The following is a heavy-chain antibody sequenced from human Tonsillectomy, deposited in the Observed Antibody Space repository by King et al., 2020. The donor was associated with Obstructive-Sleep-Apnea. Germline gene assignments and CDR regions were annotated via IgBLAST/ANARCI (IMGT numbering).Heavy chain of an antibody. V-gene: IGHV1-69*10. CDR1: GGTFSTYT. D-gene: IGHD4-11*01. CDR3: TRLRDYSDYFFDY. Sequence: AQLAQSGAEVKNPGSSVKVSCKASGGTFSTYTVSWVRQAPGQGLEWMGGFIPILNKTNYAQKFQGRLTITADKSATTAYMELSSLTYGDTAVYYCTRLRDYSDYFFDYWGQGTLVTVSS. J-gene: IGHJ4*02. CDR2: FIPILNKT.